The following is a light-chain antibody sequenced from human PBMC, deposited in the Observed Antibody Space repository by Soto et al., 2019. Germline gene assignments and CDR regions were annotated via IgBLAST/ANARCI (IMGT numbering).Light chain of an antibody. CDR1: QSISDT. J-gene: IGKJ5*01. V-gene: IGKV3D-15*01. CDR2: ASV. Sequence: EIVMTQSPATLSVSPGGRATLSCRASQSISDTLAWYQQKPGQAPRLLIYASVTRATGIPDRFSGSASGTDFTLTINRLEPEDFAVYYCQLYGNSPPFGQGTRLEIK. CDR3: QLYGNSPP.